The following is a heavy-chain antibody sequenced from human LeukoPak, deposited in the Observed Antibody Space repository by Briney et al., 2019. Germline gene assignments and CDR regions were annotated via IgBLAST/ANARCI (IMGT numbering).Heavy chain of an antibody. J-gene: IGHJ6*03. CDR3: AKGLIYYYYMDF. CDR2: ISGSGGST. Sequence: PGGSLRLFCAASGFTFSSYAMSWVRQARGEGLEWVSAISGSGGSTYYADSVKGRFTISRDNSKNTLYLQMNNLRAEDTAVYYCAKGLIYYYYMDFWGKGTTVTVSS. CDR1: GFTFSSYA. V-gene: IGHV3-23*01. D-gene: IGHD3-16*01.